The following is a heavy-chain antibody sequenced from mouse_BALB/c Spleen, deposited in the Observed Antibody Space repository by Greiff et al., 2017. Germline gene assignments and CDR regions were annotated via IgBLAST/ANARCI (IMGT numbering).Heavy chain of an antibody. V-gene: IGHV14-3*02. CDR2: IDPANGNT. CDR1: GFNITDTY. Sequence: VHVQQSGAELVKPGASVKLSCTASGFNITDTYMHWVKQRPEQGLEWIGRIDPANGNTKYDPKFQGKATNTADTSSNTAYLQLSNLTSEDTAVFYGTSYGSSYVYAMDYWGQGTSFTVSS. CDR3: TSYGSSYVYAMDY. D-gene: IGHD1-1*01. J-gene: IGHJ4*01.